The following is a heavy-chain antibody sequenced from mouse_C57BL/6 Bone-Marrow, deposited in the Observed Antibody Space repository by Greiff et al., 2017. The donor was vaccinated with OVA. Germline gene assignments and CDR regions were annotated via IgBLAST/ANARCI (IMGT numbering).Heavy chain of an antibody. CDR2: IYTGNGYT. J-gene: IGHJ4*01. CDR3: SRLRQLVRRYFDMDG. D-gene: IGHD6-1*01. V-gene: IGHV1-58*01. CDR1: GYTFTSYG. Sequence: EVKVEESGAELVRPGSSVKMSCKTSGYTFTSYGINWVKQRPGQGLEWIGYIYTGNGYTEYNEKFKGKATLTSDKTSSTAYMQLSSLTSEDSAIYVCSRLRQLVRRYFDMDGWGQGTSVTVSS.